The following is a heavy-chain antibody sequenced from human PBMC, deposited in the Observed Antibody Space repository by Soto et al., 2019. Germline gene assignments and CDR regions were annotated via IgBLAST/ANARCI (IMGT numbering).Heavy chain of an antibody. V-gene: IGHV1-8*01. CDR1: GYTFTSYD. CDR3: ARGFSSSWYIGKDSYGMEV. J-gene: IGHJ6*01. D-gene: IGHD6-13*01. CDR2: MNPNSGNT. Sequence: ASVKVSCKASGYTFTSYDINWVRQATGQGLEWMGWMNPNSGNTGYAQKFQGRVTMTRNTSISTAYMELSSLRSEDTAVYYCARGFSSSWYIGKDSYGMEVWGQGTTVTVSS.